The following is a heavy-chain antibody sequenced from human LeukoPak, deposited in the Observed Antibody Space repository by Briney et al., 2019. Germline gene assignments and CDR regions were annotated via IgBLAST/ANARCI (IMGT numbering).Heavy chain of an antibody. CDR2: ISGSGGST. V-gene: IGHV3-23*01. CDR3: ANTIQLWLDVDY. D-gene: IGHD5-18*01. J-gene: IGHJ4*02. CDR1: GFTFSSYA. Sequence: PGGSLRLSCAASGFTFSSYAMSWVRQAPGKGLEWVSAISGSGGSTYYADPVRGRFTISRDNSKNTLYLQMNSLRAEDTAVYYCANTIQLWLDVDYWGQGTLVTVSS.